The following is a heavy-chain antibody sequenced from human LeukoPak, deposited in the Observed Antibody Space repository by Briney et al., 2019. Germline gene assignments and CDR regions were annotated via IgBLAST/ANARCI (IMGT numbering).Heavy chain of an antibody. CDR2: INHSGGT. CDR1: GGSFSGYY. V-gene: IGHV4-34*01. J-gene: IGHJ6*03. CDR3: ARVLKYCSSTSCYYYYYYYMDV. Sequence: SETLSLTCAVYGGSFSGYYWSWIRQPPGKGLEWIGEINHSGGTNYNPSLKSRVTISVDTSKNQFSLKLSSVTAADTAVYYCARVLKYCSSTSCYYYYYYYMDVWGKGTTVTVSS. D-gene: IGHD2-2*01.